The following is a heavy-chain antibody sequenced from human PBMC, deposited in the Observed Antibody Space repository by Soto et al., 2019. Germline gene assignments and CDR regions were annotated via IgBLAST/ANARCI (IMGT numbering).Heavy chain of an antibody. D-gene: IGHD3-10*01. V-gene: IGHV3-30-3*01. CDR2: ISYDGSNK. Sequence: GGSLRLSCAAPGFTFSSYAMHWVRQAPGKGLEWVAVISYDGSNKYYADSVKGRFTISRDNSKNTLYLQMNSLRAEDTAVYYCARDLRSEELPPYGSHYGMDVWGQGTTVTVSS. J-gene: IGHJ6*02. CDR3: ARDLRSEELPPYGSHYGMDV. CDR1: GFTFSSYA.